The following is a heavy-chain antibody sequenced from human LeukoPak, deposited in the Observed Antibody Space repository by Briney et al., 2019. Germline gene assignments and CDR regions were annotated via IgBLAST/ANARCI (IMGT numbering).Heavy chain of an antibody. CDR3: ARALNYYDSSGYYYGD. CDR2: ISSSSSYI. J-gene: IGHJ4*02. D-gene: IGHD3-22*01. V-gene: IGHV3-21*01. CDR1: GFTFSSYS. Sequence: PGGSLRLSCAASGFTFSSYSMNWVRQAPGKGLEWVSSISSSSSYIYYADSVKGRFTISRDNAKNSLYLQMNSLRAEDTAVCYCARALNYYDSSGYYYGDWGQGTLVTVSS.